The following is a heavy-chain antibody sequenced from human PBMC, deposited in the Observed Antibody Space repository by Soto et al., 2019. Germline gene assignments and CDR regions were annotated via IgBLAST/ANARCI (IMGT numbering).Heavy chain of an antibody. CDR3: ARDIDG. V-gene: IGHV3-48*01. Sequence: EVQVVESGGGLVQPGGSLRLSCAASGFTFSSYSMNWVRQAPGKGLEWVSYISSSSSTKFYADSVKGRFTISRDNARNSLDLQMNSLRPEDTAVSYCARDIDGGGQGTLFTVSS. CDR2: ISSSSSTK. CDR1: GFTFSSYS. J-gene: IGHJ4*02. D-gene: IGHD2-15*01.